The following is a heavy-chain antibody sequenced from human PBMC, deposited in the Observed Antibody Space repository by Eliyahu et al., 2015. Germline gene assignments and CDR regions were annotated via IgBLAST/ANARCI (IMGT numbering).Heavy chain of an antibody. CDR1: GGSIISYY. D-gene: IGHD2-8*01. CDR2: IFYSGNT. V-gene: IGHV4-59*08. Sequence: QVQLQESGPGLVKPSETLSLTCTVPGGSIISYYWSWFRQPPGKGLEWIGYIFYSGNTHYNPSLKSRVTISVDTSKNQFSLKLSSVTDADTAVYYCARHDNGGTHPLGFWGQGTLVTVSS. CDR3: ARHDNGGTHPLGF. J-gene: IGHJ4*02.